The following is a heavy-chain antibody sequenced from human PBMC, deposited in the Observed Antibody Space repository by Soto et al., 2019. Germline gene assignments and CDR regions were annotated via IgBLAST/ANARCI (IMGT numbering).Heavy chain of an antibody. J-gene: IGHJ4*02. CDR2: ITVGSSNI. V-gene: IGHV3-21*01. Sequence: EVQLVESGGGLVKPGGSLRLSCTGSGFPFSAYNINWVLQAPGKGLEWVSSITVGSSNIYHPNSMKGRFTISRDDAKNPAYLKIDSLRDEETALYYCTRSPEVGVRGDYWGQGTLVTVSS. CDR1: GFPFSAYN. D-gene: IGHD3-16*01. CDR3: TRSPEVGVRGDY.